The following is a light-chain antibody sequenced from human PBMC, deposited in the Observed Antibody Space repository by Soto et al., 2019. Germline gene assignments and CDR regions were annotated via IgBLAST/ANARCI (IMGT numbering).Light chain of an antibody. CDR2: EVS. J-gene: IGLJ3*02. Sequence: QSVLTQPASVSGSPGQSITISCTGTSSDVGSYNLVSWYQQHSGKAPKLMIYEVSKPPSGVSNRFSGSKSGNTASLTISGLQAEDEADYYCCSYAGSSTWVFGGGTKLTVL. V-gene: IGLV2-23*02. CDR1: SSDVGSYNL. CDR3: CSYAGSSTWV.